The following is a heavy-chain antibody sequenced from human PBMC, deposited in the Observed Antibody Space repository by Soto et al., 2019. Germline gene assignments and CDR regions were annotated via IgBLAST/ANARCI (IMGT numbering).Heavy chain of an antibody. CDR3: ARHLSRSQHAYYYGMDV. D-gene: IGHD6-13*01. V-gene: IGHV4-39*01. CDR2: IYYTGST. J-gene: IGHJ6*02. Sequence: SETLSLTCTVSGGSISSYTYYWGWIRQPPGKGLEWIGSIYYTGSTYYNPSLKSRVAISADTSKNQLSLKLTSVTAAETAVYYCARHLSRSQHAYYYGMDVWGQGTTVTVSS. CDR1: GGSISSYTYY.